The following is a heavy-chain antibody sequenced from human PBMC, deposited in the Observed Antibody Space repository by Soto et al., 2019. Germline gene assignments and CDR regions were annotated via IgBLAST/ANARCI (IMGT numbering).Heavy chain of an antibody. Sequence: GASVKVSCKASGGTFSSYAISWVRQAPGQGLEWMGGIIPIFGTANYAQKFQGRVTITADESTSTAYMELSSLRSEDTAVYYCAGGTRTGGIVATIGRWFDPWGQGTLVTVSS. J-gene: IGHJ5*02. CDR2: IIPIFGTA. D-gene: IGHD5-12*01. V-gene: IGHV1-69*13. CDR3: AGGTRTGGIVATIGRWFDP. CDR1: GGTFSSYA.